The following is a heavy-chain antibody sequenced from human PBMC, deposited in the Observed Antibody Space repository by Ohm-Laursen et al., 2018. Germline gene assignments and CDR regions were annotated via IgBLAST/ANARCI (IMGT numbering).Heavy chain of an antibody. V-gene: IGHV3-23*01. CDR3: ARVSDI. Sequence: SLRLSCSASGFTFNTYAMNWVRQAPGKGLEWISAISGSGGTTYYADSVKGRFSISRDNAKNSLYLQMNSLRAEDTAVYYCARVSDIWGQGTMVTVSS. J-gene: IGHJ3*02. CDR2: ISGSGGTT. CDR1: GFTFNTYA.